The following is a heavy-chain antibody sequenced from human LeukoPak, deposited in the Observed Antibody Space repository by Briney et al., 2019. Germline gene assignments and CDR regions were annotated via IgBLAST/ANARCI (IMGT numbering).Heavy chain of an antibody. CDR2: INPNSGGT. CDR1: GYTFTGYY. CDR3: ARSGDPRPRCDY. V-gene: IGHV1-2*02. D-gene: IGHD1-26*01. J-gene: IGHJ4*02. Sequence: AASVKVSCKASGYTFTGYYMHWVRQATGQGLEWMGWINPNSGGTNYAQKFQGRVTMTRDTSISTAYMELSRLRSDDTAVYYCARSGDPRPRCDYWGQGTLVTVSS.